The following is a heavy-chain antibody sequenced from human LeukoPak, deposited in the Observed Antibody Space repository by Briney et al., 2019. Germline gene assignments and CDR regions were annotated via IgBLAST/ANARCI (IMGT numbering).Heavy chain of an antibody. V-gene: IGHV4-4*07. CDR2: IYTSGST. CDR3: ARDRGSIVGATDFDY. D-gene: IGHD1-26*01. Sequence: PSETLSLTCTVSGGSISSYYWSWIRQPAGKGLEWIGRIYTSGSTNYNPFLKSRVTMSVDTSKNQFSLKLSSVTAADTAVYYCARDRGSIVGATDFDYWGQGTLVTVSS. CDR1: GGSISSYY. J-gene: IGHJ4*02.